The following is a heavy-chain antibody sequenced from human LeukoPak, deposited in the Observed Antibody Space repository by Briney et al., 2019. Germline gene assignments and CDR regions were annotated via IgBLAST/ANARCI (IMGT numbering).Heavy chain of an antibody. D-gene: IGHD3-9*01. CDR2: INPSGGST. J-gene: IGHJ4*02. Sequence: ASVKVSCKASGYTFTSYYMHWVRQAPGQGLEWMGIINPSGGSTSYAQKFQGRVTMTRDTSTSTVYIELSSLRSEDTAVYYCARDDILTGFDYWGQGTLVTVSS. CDR1: GYTFTSYY. V-gene: IGHV1-46*01. CDR3: ARDDILTGFDY.